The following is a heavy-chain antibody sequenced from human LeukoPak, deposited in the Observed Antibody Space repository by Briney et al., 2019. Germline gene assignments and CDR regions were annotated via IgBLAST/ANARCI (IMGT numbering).Heavy chain of an antibody. CDR3: ARAYSRSRFDY. D-gene: IGHD6-6*01. CDR2: IDPSDSYN. V-gene: IGHV5-10-1*01. CDR1: GYNFTNYW. Sequence: GESLKISCKGSGYNFTNYWISWVRQMPGKGLEWMGTIDPSDSYNNYSPSFQGHVTISADKSISTSYLQWSSLKASDTAMYYCARAYSRSRFDYWGQGTLVTVSS. J-gene: IGHJ4*02.